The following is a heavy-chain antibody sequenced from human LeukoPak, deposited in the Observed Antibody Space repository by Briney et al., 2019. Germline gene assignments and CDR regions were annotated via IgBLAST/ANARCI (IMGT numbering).Heavy chain of an antibody. D-gene: IGHD1-1*01. CDR2: IRYDGSDK. CDR3: AKDTPTTGYHLDS. CDR1: GFTLRGYG. Sequence: GGSLRLSCAASGFTLRGYGMHWVRQAPGKGLEWVAFIRYDGSDKSYADSVKGRFTISRDNSENTLYLQINSLRVEDAAVYYCAKDTPTTGYHLDSWGQGTLVTVSS. V-gene: IGHV3-30*02. J-gene: IGHJ4*02.